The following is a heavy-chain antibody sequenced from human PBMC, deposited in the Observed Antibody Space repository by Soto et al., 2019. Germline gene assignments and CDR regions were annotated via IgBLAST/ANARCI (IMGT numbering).Heavy chain of an antibody. D-gene: IGHD6-19*01. J-gene: IGHJ4*02. CDR3: ARTIAVAGTAPFDY. CDR1: GFTFSSYA. Sequence: GGSLRLSCAASGFTFSSYAMHWVRQAPGKGLEWVAVISYDGSNKYYADSVKGRFTISRDNSKNTLYLQMNSLRAEDTAVYYCARTIAVAGTAPFDYWGQGTLVTVSS. CDR2: ISYDGSNK. V-gene: IGHV3-30-3*01.